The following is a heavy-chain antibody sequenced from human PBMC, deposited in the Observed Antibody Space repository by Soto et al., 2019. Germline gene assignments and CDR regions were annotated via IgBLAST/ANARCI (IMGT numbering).Heavy chain of an antibody. V-gene: IGHV3-48*02. CDR3: ASGARGVGQLVVSYYFDY. Sequence: EVQLVESGGGLVQPGGSLRLSCAASGLTFSRYSLNWVRQAPGKGLEWVSYISSSSATKYYADSVKGRFTISRDNAKNSLYLQMNSLRDEDTAVYYCASGARGVGQLVVSYYFDYWGQGTLVTVSS. D-gene: IGHD6-6*01. J-gene: IGHJ4*02. CDR1: GLTFSRYS. CDR2: ISSSSATK.